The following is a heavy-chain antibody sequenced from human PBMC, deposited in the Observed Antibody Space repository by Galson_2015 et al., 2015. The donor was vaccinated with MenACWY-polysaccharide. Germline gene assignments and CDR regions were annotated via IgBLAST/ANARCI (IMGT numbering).Heavy chain of an antibody. CDR1: GVTFSSSW. J-gene: IGHJ6*02. CDR2: NSRAGSST. V-gene: IGHV3-74*01. CDR3: ASERTSITSAGMDV. D-gene: IGHD1-20*01. Sequence: ALRLSCAASGVTFSSSWMYWCRHARGKGRVWVSRNSRAGSSTSYADSVKGRFTISRDNAKNTLYLQMNSLRAEDTAVYYCASERTSITSAGMDVWGQGTPVTVSS.